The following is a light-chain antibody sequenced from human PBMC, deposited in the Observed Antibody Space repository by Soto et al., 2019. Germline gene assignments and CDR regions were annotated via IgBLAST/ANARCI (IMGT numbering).Light chain of an antibody. CDR3: QQSYSTLWT. CDR2: AAS. CDR1: QSISSY. Sequence: DIHMTQSPSSLSASVGDRDTITCRASQSISSYLNWYQQKPGKAPKLLIYAASSLQSGVPSRFSGSGSGTDFTLTISSLQPEDFATYYCQQSYSTLWTFGQGTKVEIK. J-gene: IGKJ1*01. V-gene: IGKV1-39*01.